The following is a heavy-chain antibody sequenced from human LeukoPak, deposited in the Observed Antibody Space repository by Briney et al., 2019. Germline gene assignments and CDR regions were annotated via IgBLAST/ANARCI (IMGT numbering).Heavy chain of an antibody. V-gene: IGHV3-74*01. CDR2: ISADGSST. CDR1: GFTFSSFW. Sequence: KSGGSLRLSCVASGFTFSSFWMHWVRQAPGKGLVWVSRISADGSSTIYADPVKGRFTISRDNAENTVYLQMNSLRVEDTAVYYCARYGYDSGRGFDPWGQGILVTVST. J-gene: IGHJ5*02. CDR3: ARYGYDSGRGFDP. D-gene: IGHD3-10*01.